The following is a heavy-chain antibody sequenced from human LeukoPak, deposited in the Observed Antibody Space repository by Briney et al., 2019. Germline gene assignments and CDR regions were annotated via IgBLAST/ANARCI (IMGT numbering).Heavy chain of an antibody. CDR2: IHYDGSDK. V-gene: IGHV3-30*02. D-gene: IGHD4-23*01. Sequence: PGGSLRLSCAASGFTFSGYGMHWVRQAPGKGLEWVAFIHYDGSDKYYADSVKGRFTISRDNSKNTLYLQMNSLRAEDKAVYCRAKDLGNSFDYWGQGTLVTVSS. CDR1: GFTFSGYG. CDR3: AKDLGNSFDY. J-gene: IGHJ4*02.